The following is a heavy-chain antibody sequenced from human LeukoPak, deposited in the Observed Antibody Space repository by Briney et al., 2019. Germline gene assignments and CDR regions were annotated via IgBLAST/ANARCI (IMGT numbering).Heavy chain of an antibody. CDR1: GFTFSSYN. V-gene: IGHV3-21*01. J-gene: IGHJ3*02. Sequence: GGSLRLSCAASGFTFSSYNMHWVRQAPGKGLEWVSSITTSSSYIYYADSVKGRFTISRDNAKNSLYLHMNSLRAEDTAVYYCARYRFVVGATDSFDIWGQGTMVTVSS. CDR2: ITTSSSYI. D-gene: IGHD1-26*01. CDR3: ARYRFVVGATDSFDI.